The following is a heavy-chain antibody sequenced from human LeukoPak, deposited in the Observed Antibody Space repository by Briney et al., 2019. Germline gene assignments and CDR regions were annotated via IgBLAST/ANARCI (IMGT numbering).Heavy chain of an antibody. CDR1: GYIFTSYW. Sequence: GESLKISCKGSGYIFTSYWITWVLQMPGKGLEWMGRIDPSDSYTNYSPSFQGHVTISADKSISTAYLQWSSLKASDTAMYYCARRAEDSSGWHATAYWGQGTLVSVSS. D-gene: IGHD6-19*01. CDR2: IDPSDSYT. V-gene: IGHV5-10-1*01. CDR3: ARRAEDSSGWHATAY. J-gene: IGHJ4*02.